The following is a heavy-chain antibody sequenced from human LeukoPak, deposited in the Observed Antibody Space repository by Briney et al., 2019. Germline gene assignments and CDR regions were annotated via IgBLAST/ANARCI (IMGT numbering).Heavy chain of an antibody. CDR3: ARATRLPDY. CDR2: INQDGSEK. Sequence: GGSLRLSCIVSGFTFSTTWMGWVRQAPGKGPEWVAIINQDGSEKIYVDSLKGRFTISRDNAKNSLHLQMHSLRVEDTAVYYCARATRLPDYWGQGTLVTVSS. CDR1: GFTFSTTW. J-gene: IGHJ4*02. V-gene: IGHV3-7*01. D-gene: IGHD3-16*01.